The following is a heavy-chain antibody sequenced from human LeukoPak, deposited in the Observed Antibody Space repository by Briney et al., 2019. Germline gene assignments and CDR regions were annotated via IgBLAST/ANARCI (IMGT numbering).Heavy chain of an antibody. CDR1: GGSISSGGYY. D-gene: IGHD2-15*01. CDR3: ARGIGTPHFDY. J-gene: IGHJ4*02. V-gene: IGHV4-31*03. CDR2: IYYSGST. Sequence: KTSETPSLTCTVSGGSISSGGYYWSWIRQHPGKGLEWIGYIYYSGSTYYNPSLKSRVTISVDTSKNQFSLKLSSVTAADTAVYYCARGIGTPHFDYWGQGTLVTVSS.